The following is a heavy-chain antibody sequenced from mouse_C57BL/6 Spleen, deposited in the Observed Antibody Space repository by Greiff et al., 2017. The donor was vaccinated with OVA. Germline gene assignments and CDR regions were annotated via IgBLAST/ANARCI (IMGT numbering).Heavy chain of an antibody. CDR1: GYTFTDYE. CDR2: IDPETGGT. J-gene: IGHJ1*03. CDR3: TRGRVVYWYFDV. V-gene: IGHV1-15*01. Sequence: VKLMESGAELVRPGASVTLSCKASGYTFTDYEMHWVKQTPVHGLEWIGAIDPETGGTAYNQKFKGKAILTADKSSSTAYMELRSLTSEDSAVYYCTRGRVVYWYFDVWGTGTTVTVSS. D-gene: IGHD1-1*01.